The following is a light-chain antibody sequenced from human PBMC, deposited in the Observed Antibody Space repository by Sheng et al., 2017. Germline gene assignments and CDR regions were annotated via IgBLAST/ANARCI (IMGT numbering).Light chain of an antibody. CDR1: ASNIGSND. CDR2: KSD. CDR3: GVWDDRLSGWL. V-gene: IGLV1-47*01. Sequence: QSVVTQASSLSGTPGQRVIISCSGSASNIGSNDVSWYQQLSGTSPKLLVYKSDQRPSEVPDRFSGSRSGTSASLAISGLRAEDEADYYCGVWDDRLSGWLFGGGTETDRP. J-gene: IGLJ3*02.